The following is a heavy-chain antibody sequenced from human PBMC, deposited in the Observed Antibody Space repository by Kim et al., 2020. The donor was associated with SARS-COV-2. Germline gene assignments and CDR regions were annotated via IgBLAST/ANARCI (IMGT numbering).Heavy chain of an antibody. CDR2: IYRDGST. CDR1: GFTVSSSY. V-gene: IGHV3-53*01. Sequence: GGSLRLSCAASGFTVSSSYVSWVRQAPGKGLEWVSVIYRDGSTFYAESVKGRCTISRDNPENTVYLQMNSMRAEDTAVYYCAKTGTTGNDDSCGQGTLVT. J-gene: IGHJ4*02. CDR3: AKTGTTGNDDS. D-gene: IGHD4-17*01.